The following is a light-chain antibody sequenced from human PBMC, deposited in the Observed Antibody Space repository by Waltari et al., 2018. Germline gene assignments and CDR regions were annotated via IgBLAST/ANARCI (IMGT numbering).Light chain of an antibody. Sequence: DIVMTQSPDSLAVSLGERATINCKSSQRFFCSSGNNVYLTWFHRKPGQPPRAVIYWASTREKGVPDRFSGSGSGTDFTLTINSLQAEDVAVYYCQQYCTSPPTFGQGTQVEIK. CDR2: WAS. CDR3: QQYCTSPPT. CDR1: QRFFCSSGNNVY. J-gene: IGKJ2*01. V-gene: IGKV4-1*01.